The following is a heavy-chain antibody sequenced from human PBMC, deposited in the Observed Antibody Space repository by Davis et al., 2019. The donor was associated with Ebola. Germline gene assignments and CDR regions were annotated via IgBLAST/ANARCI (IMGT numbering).Heavy chain of an antibody. Sequence: MPSETLSLTCAVFGGSLSGYSWNWIRQPTGKGLEWIGELNYSGSTKYNPSLKSRVTMSVDTSKNQVSLKLRSVTAADTAVYYCAREPNGDYDAFDIWGQGTMVTVSS. CDR3: AREPNGDYDAFDI. J-gene: IGHJ3*02. D-gene: IGHD4-17*01. V-gene: IGHV4-34*01. CDR1: GGSLSGYS. CDR2: LNYSGST.